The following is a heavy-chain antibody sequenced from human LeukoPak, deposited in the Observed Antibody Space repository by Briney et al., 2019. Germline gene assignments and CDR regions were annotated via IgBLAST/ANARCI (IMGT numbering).Heavy chain of an antibody. D-gene: IGHD1-20*01. CDR1: GFTFSGST. J-gene: IGHJ4*02. Sequence: GGSLRLSCAASGFTFSGSTMHWVRQASGKGLEWVGRVGNKASSYATAYAASVKGRFTISRDDSKNTAYLQMNSLKTEDTAVYYCTRSLNWIREYWGQGTLVAVSS. CDR2: VGNKASSYAT. V-gene: IGHV3-73*01. CDR3: TRSLNWIREY.